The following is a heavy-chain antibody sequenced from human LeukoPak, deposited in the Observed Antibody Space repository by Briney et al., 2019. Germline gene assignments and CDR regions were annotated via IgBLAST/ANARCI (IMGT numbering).Heavy chain of an antibody. Sequence: GGSLRLSCAASGFTFSSSAMTWVRQAPGKGLEWVSDISGGGDITYYADSVKGRFTISRDNSKNTLYLQMNSLRAEDTAVCYCARYFLSGTYYHFQHWGQGTLVAVSS. D-gene: IGHD1-26*01. J-gene: IGHJ4*02. CDR1: GFTFSSSA. CDR2: ISGGGDIT. CDR3: ARYFLSGTYYHFQH. V-gene: IGHV3-23*01.